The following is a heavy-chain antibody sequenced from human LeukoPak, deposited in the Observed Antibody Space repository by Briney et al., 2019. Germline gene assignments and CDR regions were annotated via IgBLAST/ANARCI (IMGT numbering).Heavy chain of an antibody. CDR2: INHSGST. CDR3: ARGDTAMANDY. V-gene: IGHV4-34*01. CDR1: GGSFSGYY. J-gene: IGHJ4*02. D-gene: IGHD5-18*01. Sequence: SETLSLTCAVYGGSFSGYYWSWIRQPPGKGLEWIGEINHSGSTNYNPSLKSRVTISVDTSKNQFYLKLSSVTAADTAVYYCARGDTAMANDYWGQGTLVTVSS.